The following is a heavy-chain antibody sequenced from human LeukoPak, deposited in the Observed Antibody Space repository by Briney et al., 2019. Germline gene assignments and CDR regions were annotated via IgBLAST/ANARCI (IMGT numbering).Heavy chain of an antibody. J-gene: IGHJ4*02. CDR2: VKGVGRTT. CDR3: ATGHSYGYDY. CDR1: GLTFSDFW. Sequence: GGSLRLSCAASGLTFSDFWMHWVRQPPGKGLVWVALVKGVGRTTIYADSAKGRFTISRDNAKNTLYLQMNSLRADDSGVYYCATGHSYGYDYWGQGVLVTVSS. D-gene: IGHD5-18*01. V-gene: IGHV3-74*01.